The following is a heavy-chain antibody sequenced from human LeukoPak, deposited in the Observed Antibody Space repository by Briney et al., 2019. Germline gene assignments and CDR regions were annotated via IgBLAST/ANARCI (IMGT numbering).Heavy chain of an antibody. CDR2: IIPILGIA. CDR3: AREPAAYCGGDCYSYYYYMDV. D-gene: IGHD2-21*01. V-gene: IGHV1-69*04. CDR1: GGTFSSYT. J-gene: IGHJ6*03. Sequence: ASVKVSCKASGGTFSSYTISWVRKAPGQGLEWMGRIIPILGIANYAQKFQGRVTITADKSTSTAYMELSSLRSEDTAVYYCAREPAAYCGGDCYSYYYYMDVWGKGTTVTVSS.